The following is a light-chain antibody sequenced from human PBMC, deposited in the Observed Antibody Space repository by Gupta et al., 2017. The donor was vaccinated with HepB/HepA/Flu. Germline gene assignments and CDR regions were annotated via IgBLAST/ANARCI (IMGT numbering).Light chain of an antibody. CDR2: GKI. J-gene: IGLJ3*02. Sequence: SSVLTQDLALYVALGQTVRITCKGDSPRSYYASWYQQKPGQAPVLIIYGKINRPSGVPGRFTRSSSVNTASWTITEAKAEDEADYDCNSRDSCGNHRVFGGVTELTV. CDR1: SPRSYY. V-gene: IGLV3-19*01. CDR3: NSRDSCGNHRV.